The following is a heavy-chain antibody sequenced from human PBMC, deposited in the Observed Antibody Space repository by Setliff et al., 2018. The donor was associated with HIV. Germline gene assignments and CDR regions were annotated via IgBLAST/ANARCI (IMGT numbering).Heavy chain of an antibody. D-gene: IGHD3-16*02. V-gene: IGHV3-23*01. CDR1: GFSFSTYA. Sequence: PGGSLRLSCAASGFSFSTYAMTWVRQAAGKGLEWVSAVSDGGGSTYYADSVKGRFTISRDNSKNTLYLQMSSLRAEGTAVYCRAIVDCDYVWGGHRQFDYWVQGTRGTAPQ. CDR2: VSDGGGST. J-gene: IGHJ4*02. CDR3: AIVDCDYVWGGHRQFDY.